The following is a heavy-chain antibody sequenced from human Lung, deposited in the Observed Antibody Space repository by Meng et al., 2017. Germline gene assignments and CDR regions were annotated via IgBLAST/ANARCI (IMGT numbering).Heavy chain of an antibody. Sequence: VPVVSSGAEVKKPGASVKVSCKPSGYNFPDYYIHWVRRAPGQGLEWMGRINPKSGDTHYAQKFQARVTMTGDTSISTAYMELSGLRSDDTAMYYCARDEDISAAGKLFGDYWGQGTLVTVSS. D-gene: IGHD6-25*01. J-gene: IGHJ4*02. CDR1: GYNFPDYY. CDR3: ARDEDISAAGKLFGDY. CDR2: INPKSGDT. V-gene: IGHV1-2*06.